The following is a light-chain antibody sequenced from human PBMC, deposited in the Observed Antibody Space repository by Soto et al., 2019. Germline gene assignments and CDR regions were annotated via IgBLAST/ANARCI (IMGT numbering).Light chain of an antibody. J-gene: IGKJ1*01. V-gene: IGKV3-11*01. CDR2: LAS. CDR3: HQRQSWPRT. CDR1: QAVNTR. Sequence: EIVLTQSPATLSSFPGDRVTLFCSASQAVNTRLAWYQHRPGQAPGLLIYLASNSAAGVPARFSGSGSGTAFTLTISDVEPEDFAVYYCHQRQSWPRTFGQGTTVDI.